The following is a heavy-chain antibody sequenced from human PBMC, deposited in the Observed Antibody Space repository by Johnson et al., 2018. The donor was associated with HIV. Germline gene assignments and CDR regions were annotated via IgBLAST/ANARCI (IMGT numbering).Heavy chain of an antibody. CDR1: GFTVSSYY. CDR3: ASDGELPEYAFDI. D-gene: IGHD1-26*01. Sequence: VQLVESGGGLVQPGGSLRLSCAASGFTVSSYYMSWVRQAPGKGLEWVSAISGSGGSTYYADSVKGRFTISRDNSKNTLYLQMNSLRAEDTAVYYCASDGELPEYAFDIWGQGTMVIVSS. CDR2: ISGSGGST. V-gene: IGHV3-23*04. J-gene: IGHJ3*02.